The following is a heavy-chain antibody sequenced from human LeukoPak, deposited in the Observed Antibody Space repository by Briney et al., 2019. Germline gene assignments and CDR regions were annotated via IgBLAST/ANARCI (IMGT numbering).Heavy chain of an antibody. D-gene: IGHD2-2*01. J-gene: IGHJ3*02. Sequence: PSETLSLTCTVSGGSISSYYWSWIRQPPGKGLEWIGYIYYSGSTNYNPSLKSRVTISVDTSKNQSSLKLSSVTAADTAVYYCARVIVVVPAAMTHDAFDIWGQGTMVTVSS. CDR2: IYYSGST. V-gene: IGHV4-59*01. CDR1: GGSISSYY. CDR3: ARVIVVVPAAMTHDAFDI.